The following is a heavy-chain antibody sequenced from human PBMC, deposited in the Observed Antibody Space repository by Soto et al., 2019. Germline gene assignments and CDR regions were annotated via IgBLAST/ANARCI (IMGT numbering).Heavy chain of an antibody. D-gene: IGHD6-6*01. CDR2: IYPGDSDT. J-gene: IGHJ6*02. CDR1: GYSFTSYW. V-gene: IGHV5-51*01. CDR3: ARGVQLGRNGMDV. Sequence: KGSGYSFTSYWIGWVRQMPGKGLEWMGIIYPGDSDTRYSPSFQGQVTISADKSISTAYLQWSSLKASDTAMYYCARGVQLGRNGMDVWGQGTTVTVSS.